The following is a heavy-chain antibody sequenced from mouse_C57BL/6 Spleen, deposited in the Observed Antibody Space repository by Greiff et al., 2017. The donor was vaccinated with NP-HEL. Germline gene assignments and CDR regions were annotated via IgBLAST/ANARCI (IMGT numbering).Heavy chain of an antibody. J-gene: IGHJ2*01. CDR3: ARVLITTVVAPDY. Sequence: ESGPELVKPGASVKISCKASGYAFSSSWMNWVKQRPGKGLEWIGRIYPGDGDTNYNGKFKGKATLTADKSSSTAYMQLSSLTSEDSAVYFCARVLITTVVAPDYWGQGTTLTVSS. D-gene: IGHD1-1*01. V-gene: IGHV1-82*01. CDR2: IYPGDGDT. CDR1: GYAFSSSW.